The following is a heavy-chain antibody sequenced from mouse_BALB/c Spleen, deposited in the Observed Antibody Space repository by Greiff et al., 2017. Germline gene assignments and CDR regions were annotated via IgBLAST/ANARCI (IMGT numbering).Heavy chain of an antibody. V-gene: IGHV3-8*02. D-gene: IGHD2-4*01. CDR3: ARNEDYDLYWYFDV. CDR1: GDSITSGY. CDR2: ISYSGST. J-gene: IGHJ1*01. Sequence: EVQLQESGPSLVKPSQTLSLTCSVTGDSITSGYWNWIRKFPGNKLEYMGYISYSGSTYYNPSLKSRISITRDTSKNQYYLQLNSVTTEDTATYYCARNEDYDLYWYFDVWGAGTTVTVSS.